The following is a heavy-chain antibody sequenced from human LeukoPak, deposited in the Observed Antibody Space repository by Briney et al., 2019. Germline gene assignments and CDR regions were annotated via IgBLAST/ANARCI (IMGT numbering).Heavy chain of an antibody. CDR3: ARDGSMAVADY. CDR1: GFTFNTYW. CDR2: IKQDGSEK. J-gene: IGHJ4*02. D-gene: IGHD6-19*01. V-gene: IGHV3-7*01. Sequence: PGGSLRLSCAASGFTFNTYWMSWVRQAPGKGLEWVANIKQDGSEKYYVDSVKGRFTVSRDNAKNSLYLQMNSLRVEDTAIYYCARDGSMAVADYWGQGTLVTVSS.